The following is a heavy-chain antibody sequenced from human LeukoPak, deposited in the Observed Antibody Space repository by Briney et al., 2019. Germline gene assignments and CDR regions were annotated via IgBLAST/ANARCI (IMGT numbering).Heavy chain of an antibody. D-gene: IGHD2-2*01. J-gene: IGHJ5*02. CDR3: ARVVCSSTSCFYNWFDP. CDR2: IYTSGST. V-gene: IGHV4-4*07. CDR1: GGSISSYY. Sequence: SETLSLTCTVSGGSISSYYWSWIRQPAGKGLEWIGRIYTSGSTNHNPSLKSRVTMSVDTSKNQFSLKLSSVTAADTAVYYCARVVCSSTSCFYNWFDPWGQGTLVTVSS.